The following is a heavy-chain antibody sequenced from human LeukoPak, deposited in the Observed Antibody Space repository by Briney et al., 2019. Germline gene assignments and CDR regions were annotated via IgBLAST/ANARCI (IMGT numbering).Heavy chain of an antibody. CDR1: GFTFSSYSM. Sequence: GSLRLSCAASGFTFSSYSMNWVRQPPGKGLEWIGEIYHSGSTNYNPSLKSRVTISVDKSKNQFSLKLSSVTAADTAVYYCTYTTSANWFDPWGQGTLVTVSS. CDR2: IYHSGST. D-gene: IGHD2/OR15-2a*01. J-gene: IGHJ5*02. V-gene: IGHV4-4*02. CDR3: TYTTSANWFDP.